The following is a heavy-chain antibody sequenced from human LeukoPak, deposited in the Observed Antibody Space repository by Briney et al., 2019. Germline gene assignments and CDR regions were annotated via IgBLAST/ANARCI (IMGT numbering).Heavy chain of an antibody. Sequence: SVKVSCKASRGTFISYAISWVRQAPGQGLEWMGGIIPIFGTANYAQKFQGRVTITADESTSTAYMELSSLRSEDTAVYYCVGVVVTSYYFDYWGQGTLVTVSS. D-gene: IGHD3-22*01. V-gene: IGHV1-69*01. CDR1: RGTFISYA. J-gene: IGHJ4*02. CDR3: VGVVVTSYYFDY. CDR2: IIPIFGTA.